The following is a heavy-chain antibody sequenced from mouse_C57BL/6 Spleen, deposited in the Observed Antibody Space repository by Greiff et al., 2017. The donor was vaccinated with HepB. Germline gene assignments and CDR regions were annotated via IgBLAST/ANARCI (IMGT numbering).Heavy chain of an antibody. V-gene: IGHV1-82*01. CDR1: GYAFSSSW. CDR2: IYPGDGDT. J-gene: IGHJ1*03. D-gene: IGHD2-1*01. Sequence: QVQLQQSGPELVKPGASVKISCKASGYAFSSSWMNWVKQRPGKGLEWIGRIYPGDGDTNYNGKFKGKATLTEDKSSSTAYMQLSSLTSEDSAVYFCARYGNYVYFDVWGTGTTVTVSS. CDR3: ARYGNYVYFDV.